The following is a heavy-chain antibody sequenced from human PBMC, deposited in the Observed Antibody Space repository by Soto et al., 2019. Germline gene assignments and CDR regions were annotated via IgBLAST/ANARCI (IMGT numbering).Heavy chain of an antibody. D-gene: IGHD3-10*01. CDR2: INHSGST. CDR3: ARPGVRGRYYYYGMDV. CDR1: GRSFIGYY. J-gene: IGHJ6*02. Sequence: SETLSLTCAVYGRSFIGYYCILIRHPPFKGLEWIVEINHSGSTNYNPSLKSRVTISVDTSKNQFSLKLSSVTAADTAVYYCARPGVRGRYYYYGMDVWGQGTTVTVSS. V-gene: IGHV4-34*01.